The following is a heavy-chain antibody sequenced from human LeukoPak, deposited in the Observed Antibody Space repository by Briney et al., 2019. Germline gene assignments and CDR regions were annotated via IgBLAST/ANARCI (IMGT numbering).Heavy chain of an antibody. Sequence: GGSLRLSCASSGFLVSSYGMTWVRQAPGKGLEWVSSISVTVTTWYADSVRGRFTISRDNSKNTLYLQMNTLRAEDTAVYYCAKTRGPGAVHPDDWGQGTLVTVSS. CDR2: ISVTVTT. CDR1: GFLVSSYG. CDR3: AKTRGPGAVHPDD. J-gene: IGHJ4*02. D-gene: IGHD3-10*01. V-gene: IGHV3-23*01.